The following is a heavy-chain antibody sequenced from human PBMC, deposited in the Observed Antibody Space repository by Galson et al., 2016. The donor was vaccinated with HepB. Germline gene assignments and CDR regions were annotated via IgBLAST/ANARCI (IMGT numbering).Heavy chain of an antibody. D-gene: IGHD2-2*01. V-gene: IGHV2-5*02. CDR3: TTENRLFCSSTNCYGVDSFNI. CDR2: IYWDDNK. J-gene: IGHJ3*02. Sequence: PALVKPTQTLTLTCTFSGFSLSSAAVGVGWVRQAPGKAPEWLAFIYWDDNKYYSPSLTSRLTITKDTSKNQVVLTMTNMDPVDTAVYHCTTENRLFCSSTNCYGVDSFNIWGQGTMVTVSS. CDR1: GFSLSSAAVG.